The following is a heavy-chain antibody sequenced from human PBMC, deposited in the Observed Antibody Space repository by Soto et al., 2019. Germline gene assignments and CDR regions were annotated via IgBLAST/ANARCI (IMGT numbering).Heavy chain of an antibody. CDR3: AKDRGLVVYYYGMDV. Sequence: RLSCAASGFTFSSYGMHWVRQAPGKGLEWVAVISYDGSNKYYADSVKGRFTISRDNSKNTLHLQMNSLRAEDTAVYYCAKDRGLVVYYYGMDVWGQGTTVTVSS. CDR1: GFTFSSYG. CDR2: ISYDGSNK. J-gene: IGHJ6*02. D-gene: IGHD6-6*01. V-gene: IGHV3-30*18.